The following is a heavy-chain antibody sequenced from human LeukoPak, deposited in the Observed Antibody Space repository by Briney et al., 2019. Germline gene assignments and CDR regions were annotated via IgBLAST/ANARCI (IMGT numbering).Heavy chain of an antibody. J-gene: IGHJ4*02. Sequence: GASVKVSCKASGYTFTGYYMHWVRQAPGQGLEWMGWINPNSGGTNYAQKFQGGVTMTRDTSISTAYMELSRLRSDDTAVYYCARGVGKRDRTSFDYWGQGTLVTVSS. CDR3: ARGVGKRDRTSFDY. V-gene: IGHV1-2*02. CDR2: INPNSGGT. D-gene: IGHD1-1*01. CDR1: GYTFTGYY.